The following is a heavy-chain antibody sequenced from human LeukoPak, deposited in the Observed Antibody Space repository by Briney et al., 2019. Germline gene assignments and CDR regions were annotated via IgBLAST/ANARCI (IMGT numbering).Heavy chain of an antibody. J-gene: IGHJ6*03. CDR3: ERQGIVGGNLRAYFHYYMDA. D-gene: IGHD1-26*01. CDR2: INGDGSTM. Sequence: GGSLRLSCTASGFSFSSYWMYWVRQAPGKGLMWVSRINGDGSTMNEADSVKGRFTISRDNARNTLYLQLSSLRDEDTAVYFCERQGIVGGNLRAYFHYYMDAWGKGTTVTVS. CDR1: GFSFSSYW. V-gene: IGHV3-74*01.